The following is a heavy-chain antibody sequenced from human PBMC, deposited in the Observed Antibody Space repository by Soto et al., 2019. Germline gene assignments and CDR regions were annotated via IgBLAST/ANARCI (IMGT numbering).Heavy chain of an antibody. D-gene: IGHD6-19*01. CDR2: IIPILGIA. V-gene: IGHV1-69*04. J-gene: IGHJ6*02. Sequence: SVKVSCKASGGTFSSYTISWVRQAPGQGLEWMGRIIPILGIANYAQKFQGRVTITADKSTSTAYMELSSLRSEDTAVYYCARDEGIAVAPYYYYGMDVWGQGTTVTVSS. CDR3: ARDEGIAVAPYYYYGMDV. CDR1: GGTFSSYT.